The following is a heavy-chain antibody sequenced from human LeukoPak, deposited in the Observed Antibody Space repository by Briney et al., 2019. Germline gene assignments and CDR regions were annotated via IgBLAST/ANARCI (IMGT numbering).Heavy chain of an antibody. D-gene: IGHD6-19*01. J-gene: IGHJ4*02. CDR1: GFTFSSYA. CDR2: ISGRGGST. V-gene: IGHV3-23*01. Sequence: GGSLRLSCAASGFTFSSYAMSWVRQAPGKGLEWGSAISGRGGSTYYADSVKGRFTIPRHNSKNTLYLQMNSLRAEDTAVYYCAKDTERFIAVAGTGFGGFDYWGQGTLVTVSS. CDR3: AKDTERFIAVAGTGFGGFDY.